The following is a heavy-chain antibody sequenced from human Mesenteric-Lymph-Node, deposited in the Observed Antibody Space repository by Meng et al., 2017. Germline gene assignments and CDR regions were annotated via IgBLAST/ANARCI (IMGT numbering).Heavy chain of an antibody. V-gene: IGHV1-18*01. CDR2: ISAYNGNT. D-gene: IGHD1-26*01. CDR3: ARVEVGITSGDY. J-gene: IGHJ4*02. CDR1: DYTFTNYG. Sequence: HVRLLQSLPYRNKPEASMNVSCKASDYTFTNYGITWVRQAPGQGLEWMGWISAYNGNTTYAQTLQGRVTMTTETSTSTAYMELRSLRSDDTAVYYCARVEVGITSGDYWGQGTLVTVSS.